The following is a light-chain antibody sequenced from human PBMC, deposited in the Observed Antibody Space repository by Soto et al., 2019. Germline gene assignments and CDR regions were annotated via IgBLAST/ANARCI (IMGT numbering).Light chain of an antibody. J-gene: IGLJ2*01. V-gene: IGLV1-40*01. CDR2: GNS. CDR3: QSYDSSLSAHVV. Sequence: QSVLTQPPSVSGAPGQRVTISCTGSSSNIGAGYDVHWYQQLPGTAPKLLIYGNSNRPSGVPDRFSGSKSGTSASLAITGXXXXXXXDYYCQSYDSSLSAHVVFGGGTKLTVL. CDR1: SSNIGAGYD.